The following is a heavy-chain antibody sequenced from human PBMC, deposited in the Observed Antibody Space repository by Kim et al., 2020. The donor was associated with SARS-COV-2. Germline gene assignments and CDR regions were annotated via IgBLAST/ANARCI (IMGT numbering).Heavy chain of an antibody. J-gene: IGHJ5*02. CDR2: IYNSGST. Sequence: SETLSLTCTVSGGSITNYYWTWIRQPPGKELEWIGYIYNSGSTKYNPSFKGRVTISVDVSKSRVSLKVDFVTAADTAVYYCARGFTERRENWFDPWGQGTPVIVSS. CDR3: ARGFTERRENWFDP. V-gene: IGHV4-59*13. CDR1: GGSITNYY.